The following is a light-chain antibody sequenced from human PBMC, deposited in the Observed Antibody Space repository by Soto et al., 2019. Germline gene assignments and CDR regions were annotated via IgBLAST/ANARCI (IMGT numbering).Light chain of an antibody. J-gene: IGKJ1*01. Sequence: DIQMTQSPSTLSASLGDRVTITCRASQSISRWFAWYQQKPGKAPKLLIHDATSLESGVPSRFSGSGSGTEFTLTISSLQPDDFATYYCQQYSSYWTFAQGTKVDIK. CDR1: QSISRW. V-gene: IGKV1-5*01. CDR3: QQYSSYWT. CDR2: DAT.